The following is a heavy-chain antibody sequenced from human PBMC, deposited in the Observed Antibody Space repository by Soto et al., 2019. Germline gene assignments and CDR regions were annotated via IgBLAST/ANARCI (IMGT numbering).Heavy chain of an antibody. CDR3: AKAKVRGVIITSYYYGMDV. CDR2: ISGSGGST. D-gene: IGHD3-10*01. V-gene: IGHV3-23*01. Sequence: PGGSLRLSCAVSGFSFSSYAMSWVRQAPGKGLEWVSAISGSGGSTYYADSVKGRFTISRDNSKNTLYLQMNSLRAEDTAVYYCAKAKVRGVIITSYYYGMDVWGQGTTVTVSS. CDR1: GFSFSSYA. J-gene: IGHJ6*02.